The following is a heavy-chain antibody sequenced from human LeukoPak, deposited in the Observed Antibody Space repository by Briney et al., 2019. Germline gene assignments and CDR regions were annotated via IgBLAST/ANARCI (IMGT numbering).Heavy chain of an antibody. D-gene: IGHD3-10*01. CDR1: GFTVSSNY. J-gene: IGHJ6*03. V-gene: IGHV3-23*01. CDR3: AKTANYYGSGSSYYYYYYMDV. CDR2: ISGSGGST. Sequence: GGSLRLSCAASGFTVSSNYMSWVRQAPGKGLEWVSAISGSGGSTYYADSVKGRFTISRDNSKNTLYLQMNSLRAEDTAVYYCAKTANYYGSGSSYYYYYYMDVWGKGTTVTVSS.